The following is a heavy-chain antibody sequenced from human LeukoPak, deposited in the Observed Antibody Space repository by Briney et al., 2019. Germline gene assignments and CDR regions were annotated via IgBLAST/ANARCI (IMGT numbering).Heavy chain of an antibody. CDR2: INPNSGGT. CDR3: SRLIPQKWELPGKWFDP. D-gene: IGHD1-26*01. V-gene: IGHV1-2*02. J-gene: IGHJ5*02. Sequence: ASVKVSCKASGYTFSGYYMHWVRQAPGQGLEWVGWINPNSGGTNYAQKFQGRVTTTTDTSTSTASMELRSLRSDDTAVYYCSRLIPQKWELPGKWFDPWGQGTLVTVSS. CDR1: GYTFSGYY.